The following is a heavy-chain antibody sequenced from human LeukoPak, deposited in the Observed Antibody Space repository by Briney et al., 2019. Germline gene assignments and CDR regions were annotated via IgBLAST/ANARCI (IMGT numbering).Heavy chain of an antibody. CDR2: ISGSGGST. J-gene: IGHJ4*02. CDR1: GFTFSSYA. CDR3: AKDLSYYESSPRDYFDY. D-gene: IGHD3-22*01. Sequence: GGSLRLSCAASGFTFSSYAMSWVRQAPGKGLEWVSAISGSGGSTYYADSVKGRFTISRDNSKNTLYLQMNSLRAEDTAVYYCAKDLSYYESSPRDYFDYWGQGTLVTVSS. V-gene: IGHV3-23*01.